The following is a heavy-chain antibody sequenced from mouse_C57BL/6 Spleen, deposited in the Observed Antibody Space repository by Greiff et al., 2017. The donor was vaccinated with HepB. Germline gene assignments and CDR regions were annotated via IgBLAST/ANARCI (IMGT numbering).Heavy chain of an antibody. CDR1: GYTFTSYW. CDR3: GKDYYGSPGYFDV. D-gene: IGHD1-1*01. Sequence: QVQLQQSGAELVKPGASVKLSCKASGYTFTSYWMHWVKQRPGQGLEWIGMIHPNSGSTNYNEKFKSKATLTVDKSSSTAYMQLSSLTSEDSAVYYCGKDYYGSPGYFDVWGTGTTVTVSS. V-gene: IGHV1-64*01. CDR2: IHPNSGST. J-gene: IGHJ1*03.